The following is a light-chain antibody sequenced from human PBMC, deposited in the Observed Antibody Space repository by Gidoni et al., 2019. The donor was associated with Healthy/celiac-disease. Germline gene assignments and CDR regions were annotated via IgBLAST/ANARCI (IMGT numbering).Light chain of an antibody. Sequence: TVLTQSPGTLSLSPGERATLSCRAIQSVSSSYLAWYQQKPGQPPRLLIYGASSRATGIPDRFSGSGSGTDFTLTISRLEPEDFAVYYCQQYGSSPKAFGGGTKVEIK. CDR2: GAS. CDR1: QSVSSSY. V-gene: IGKV3-20*01. CDR3: QQYGSSPKA. J-gene: IGKJ4*01.